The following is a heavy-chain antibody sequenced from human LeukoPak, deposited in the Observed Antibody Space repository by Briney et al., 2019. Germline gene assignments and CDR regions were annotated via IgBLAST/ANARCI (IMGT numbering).Heavy chain of an antibody. CDR2: IGSSGTYI. V-gene: IGHV3-21*01. Sequence: SGGSLRLSCAASGFTSSTYSMYWVRQAPGKGLEWVSSIGSSGTYIYYADSVKGRFTISRDNAKNSVYLHMSSLSPEDTAVYYCARVTSNGRNYYYYPMDVWGRGTTVTVSS. CDR1: GFTSSTYS. J-gene: IGHJ6*02. D-gene: IGHD6-19*01. CDR3: ARVTSNGRNYYYYPMDV.